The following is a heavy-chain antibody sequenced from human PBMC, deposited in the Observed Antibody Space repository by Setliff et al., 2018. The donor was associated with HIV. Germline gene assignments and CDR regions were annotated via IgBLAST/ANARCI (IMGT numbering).Heavy chain of an antibody. CDR3: ARFPNPSQIVVVMPPDY. CDR2: INPNSGDT. D-gene: IGHD3-22*01. CDR1: GYTFTRHY. J-gene: IGHJ4*02. Sequence: ASVKVSCKASGYTFTRHYLHWVRLAPGQGLEWMGWINPNSGDTNYAQNLQDRVTMTTDTSTSTAYMELRSLRSDDTAMYFCARFPNPSQIVVVMPPDYWGQGTLVTVSS. V-gene: IGHV1-18*04.